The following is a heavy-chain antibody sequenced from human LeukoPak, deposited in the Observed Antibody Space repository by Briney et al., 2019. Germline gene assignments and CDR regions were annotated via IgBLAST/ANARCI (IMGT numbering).Heavy chain of an antibody. CDR1: GFTFSSYG. Sequence: GGSLRLSCAASGFTFSSYGMHWVRQAPGKGLEWVAVIWYDGSNKYYADSVKGRFTISRDNAKNSLYLQMNSLRAEDTAVYYCASAGDFWSGYSNWFDPWGQGTLVTVSS. D-gene: IGHD3-3*01. J-gene: IGHJ5*02. CDR3: ASAGDFWSGYSNWFDP. CDR2: IWYDGSNK. V-gene: IGHV3-33*01.